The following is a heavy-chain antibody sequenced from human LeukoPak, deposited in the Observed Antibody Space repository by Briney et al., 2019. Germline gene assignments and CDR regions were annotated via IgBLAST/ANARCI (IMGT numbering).Heavy chain of an antibody. CDR3: ARHEYSGSYYGLSWFDP. V-gene: IGHV4-39*01. CDR2: IYYSGST. CDR1: GGSISSSYY. D-gene: IGHD1-26*01. Sequence: PSETLSLTCTVSGGSISSSYYWGWIRQPPGKGLEWIASIYYSGSTYYNPSLKSRVTISVDTSKNQLSLKLSSLTAADTAVYYCARHEYSGSYYGLSWFDPWGQGTLVTVSS. J-gene: IGHJ5*02.